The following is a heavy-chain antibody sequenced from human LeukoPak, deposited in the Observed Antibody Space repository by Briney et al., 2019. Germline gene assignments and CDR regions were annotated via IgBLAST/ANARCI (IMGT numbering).Heavy chain of an antibody. CDR3: ARELSTVPCWFDP. J-gene: IGHJ5*02. V-gene: IGHV1-69*04. CDR2: IIPILGIA. Sequence: EASVKVSFKASGGTFSSYAISWVRQAPGQRLEWMGRIIPILGIANYAQKFQGRVTITADKSTSTAYMELSSLRSEDTAVYYCARELSTVPCWFDPWGQGTLVTVSS. CDR1: GGTFSSYA. D-gene: IGHD2-2*01.